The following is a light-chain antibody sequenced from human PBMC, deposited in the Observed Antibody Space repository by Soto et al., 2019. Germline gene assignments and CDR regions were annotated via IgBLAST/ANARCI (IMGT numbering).Light chain of an antibody. V-gene: IGKV1-9*01. CDR1: QGISSY. CDR2: AAS. J-gene: IGKJ3*01. CDR3: QQLNSYPFT. Sequence: IQLTQSPSSLSASLGDRVTITCRASQGISSYLAWYQQKPGKAPKLLIYAASTLEVGVPSRFSGSGSGTDFTIPIRSLQPQDFATYYCQQLNSYPFTFGPGAKVDFK.